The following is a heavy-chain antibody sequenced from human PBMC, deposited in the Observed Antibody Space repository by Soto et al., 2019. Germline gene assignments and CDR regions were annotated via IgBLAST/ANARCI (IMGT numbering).Heavy chain of an antibody. D-gene: IGHD6-19*01. CDR2: IYHSGST. CDR1: GGSISSSNW. CDR3: ASRLSLTAVAGTRYFDY. V-gene: IGHV4-4*02. Sequence: QVQLQESGPGLVKPSGTLSLTCAVSGGSISSSNWWSWVRQPPGKGLEWIGEIYHSGSTNYNPSLKSRVTISVDKSKTQCSLKLGSVTAADTAVYYCASRLSLTAVAGTRYFDYWGQGTLVTVSS. J-gene: IGHJ4*02.